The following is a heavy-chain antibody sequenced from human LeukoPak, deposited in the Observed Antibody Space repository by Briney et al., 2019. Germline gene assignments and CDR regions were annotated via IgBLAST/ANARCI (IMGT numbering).Heavy chain of an antibody. CDR1: GLTVTNAW. D-gene: IGHD3-10*01. CDR3: TTGIRGD. V-gene: IGHV3-15*07. J-gene: IGHJ4*02. Sequence: GGSLRLSCSASGLTVTNAWMNWVRQAPGEGLDWVGRIASKTDGGATDYAAPVKGRFTISRDDSKSTLNLQMNSLKTEDTAVYYCTTGIRGDWGQGTLVTVSS. CDR2: IASKTDGGAT.